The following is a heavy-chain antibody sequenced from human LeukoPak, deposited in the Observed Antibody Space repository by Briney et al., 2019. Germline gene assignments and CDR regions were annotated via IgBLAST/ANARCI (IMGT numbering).Heavy chain of an antibody. D-gene: IGHD2-2*01. Sequence: PGGSLRLSCVASGLTFGNSAMTWVRQAPGKGLEWVSIITDSGSSTFYADSVKGRFTISRDTSINTLYLQMNSLGVDDTAVYYCATVGGSCASSNCYAYFDYWGQGTLVTVSS. CDR1: GLTFGNSA. J-gene: IGHJ4*02. CDR3: ATVGGSCASSNCYAYFDY. V-gene: IGHV3-23*01. CDR2: ITDSGSST.